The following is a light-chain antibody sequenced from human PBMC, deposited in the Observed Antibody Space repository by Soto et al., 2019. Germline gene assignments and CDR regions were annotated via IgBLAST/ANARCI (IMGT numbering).Light chain of an antibody. CDR3: QQVHSYPRT. J-gene: IGKJ3*01. Sequence: DIQLTQSPSFLSASVGDRVTITCRASQAINYYLAWYQQKSGNAPKLLTYGASTLQSGVRSRFSGSGSGTEFTLTINTLQPEDFATYYCQQVHSYPRTFGPGTKLEI. CDR1: QAINYY. CDR2: GAS. V-gene: IGKV1-9*01.